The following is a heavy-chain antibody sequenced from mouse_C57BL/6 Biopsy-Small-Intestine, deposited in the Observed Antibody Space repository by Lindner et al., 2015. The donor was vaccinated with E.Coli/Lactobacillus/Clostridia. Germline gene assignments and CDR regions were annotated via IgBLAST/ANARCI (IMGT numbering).Heavy chain of an antibody. Sequence: VQLQESGAELVRPGTSVKMSCKASGYTFTNYWINWAKQRPGHGLEWIGDIYPGGGYTNYNEKFKGKATLTAYKSSSTAYMQFSSLTSEDSAIYYCARLGYGSIFDYWGQGTTLTVSS. CDR3: ARLGYGSIFDY. J-gene: IGHJ2*01. CDR2: IYPGGGYT. D-gene: IGHD1-1*01. V-gene: IGHV1-63*01. CDR1: GYTFTNYW.